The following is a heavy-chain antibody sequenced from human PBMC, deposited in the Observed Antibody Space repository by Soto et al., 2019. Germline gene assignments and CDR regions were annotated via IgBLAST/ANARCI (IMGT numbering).Heavy chain of an antibody. J-gene: IGHJ4*02. Sequence: QVQLQESGPGLVKPSQTLSLTCTVSGGSISSGAYYWSWIRQHPGKGLEWIGYIYYSGSTYYNPSLKXRFTLSXXTSKNQFSLKLSSVTAADTAVYYCASSSGARYYDYWGQGTLVTVSS. V-gene: IGHV4-31*03. CDR1: GGSISSGAYY. CDR3: ASSSGARYYDY. D-gene: IGHD2-15*01. CDR2: IYYSGST.